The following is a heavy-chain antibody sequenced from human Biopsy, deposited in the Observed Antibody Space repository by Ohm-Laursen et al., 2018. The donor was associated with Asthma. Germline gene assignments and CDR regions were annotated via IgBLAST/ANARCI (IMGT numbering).Heavy chain of an antibody. CDR2: IFYSGAT. J-gene: IGHJ4*02. Sequence: PSQTLSLTCSVSGGSVSSDKYYWSWIRQPPGKGLEWIAYIFYSGATNYNPALKSRVAQSIDTSKSQFSLRLNSLSAADTAVYYCARGTIVAGIDYWGRGTLVTVS. CDR3: ARGTIVAGIDY. CDR1: GGSVSSDKYY. D-gene: IGHD5-12*01. V-gene: IGHV4-61*01.